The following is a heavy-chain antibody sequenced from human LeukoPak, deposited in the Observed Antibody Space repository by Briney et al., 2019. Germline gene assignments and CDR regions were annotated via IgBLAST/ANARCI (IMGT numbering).Heavy chain of an antibody. J-gene: IGHJ1*01. V-gene: IGHV4-34*01. D-gene: IGHD6-13*01. CDR3: AISYSSSWYGLEYFQH. CDR1: GGSFSGYY. CDR2: INHSGGT. Sequence: SETLSLTCAVYGGSFSGYYWSWIRQPPGKGLEWIGEINHSGGTNYNPSLKSRVTISVDTSKNQFSLKLSSVTAADTAVYYCAISYSSSWYGLEYFQHWGQGTLVTVSS.